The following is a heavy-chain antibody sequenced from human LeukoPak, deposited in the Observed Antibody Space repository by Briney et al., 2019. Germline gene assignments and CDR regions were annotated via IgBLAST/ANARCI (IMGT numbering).Heavy chain of an antibody. CDR2: INPSGGST. CDR1: GYTFTSYY. CDR3: ARVDPTVVYDY. J-gene: IGHJ4*02. D-gene: IGHD4-23*01. Sequence: GASVKVSCKASGYTFTSYYMHWVRQAPGQGLEWMGIINPSGGSTSYAQKFQGRVTMTRDMSTSTVYMELSSLRSEDMAVYYCARVDPTVVYDYWGQGTLVTVSS. V-gene: IGHV1-46*01.